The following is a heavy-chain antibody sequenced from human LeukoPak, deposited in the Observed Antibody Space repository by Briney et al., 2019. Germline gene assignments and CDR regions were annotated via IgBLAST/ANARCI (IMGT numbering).Heavy chain of an antibody. V-gene: IGHV3-23*01. D-gene: IGHD6-13*01. Sequence: PGGSLRLSCAASGFTFYTYAMTWVRQAPGKGLEWVSTITGSGGSTYFPDSVKGRFTISRDNSNNTLYLQVNSLRAEDTAVYYCAKSRIAATGPGYYYYGMDVWGQGTTVTVSS. CDR2: ITGSGGST. CDR1: GFTFYTYA. J-gene: IGHJ6*02. CDR3: AKSRIAATGPGYYYYGMDV.